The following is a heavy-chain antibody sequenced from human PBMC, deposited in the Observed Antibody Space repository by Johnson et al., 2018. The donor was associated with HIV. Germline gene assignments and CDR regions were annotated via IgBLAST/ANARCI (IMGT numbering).Heavy chain of an antibody. CDR1: GFTFSSYD. J-gene: IGHJ3*02. Sequence: MQLVEAGGGLVQPGGSLRLSCAASGFTFSSYDMHWVRQATGKGLEWVSAIGTAGDTYYPGSVKGRFTLSRENAKNSLYLQMNSLRAEDPAVYYCASGYYGSSGYYPDALDIWGQGTMVTVSS. D-gene: IGHD3-22*01. CDR3: ASGYYGSSGYYPDALDI. V-gene: IGHV3-13*01. CDR2: IGTAGDT.